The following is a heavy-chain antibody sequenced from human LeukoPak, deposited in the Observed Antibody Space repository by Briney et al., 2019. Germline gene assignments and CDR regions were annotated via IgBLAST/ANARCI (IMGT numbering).Heavy chain of an antibody. CDR2: ISSTNAI. CDR3: ARDDKWAFDY. CDR1: GFAFGIYA. Sequence: GGSLRLSCSASGFAFGIYALNWFRHTPGKGLEWLSYISSTNAIYYADSVKGRFTISRDNAKESLYLQMNSLRAEDTAVYYCARDDKWAFDYWGQGTLVLVSS. D-gene: IGHD1-26*01. J-gene: IGHJ4*02. V-gene: IGHV3-69-1*02.